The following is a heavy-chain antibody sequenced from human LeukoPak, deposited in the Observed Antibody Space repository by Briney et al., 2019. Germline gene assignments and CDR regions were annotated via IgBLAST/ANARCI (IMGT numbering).Heavy chain of an antibody. CDR3: ARGDPHANL. CDR2: ITISGHTK. D-gene: IGHD3-16*01. J-gene: IGHJ5*02. CDR1: GFDLNTYE. Sequence: GGSLRLSCAASGFDLNTYEMNWVRQAPGKGLEWIADITISGHTKNYADSVKGRFTISRDNAGTSLYLQMNSLRVEDTGVYYCARGDPHANLWGQGTLVTVSS. V-gene: IGHV3-48*03.